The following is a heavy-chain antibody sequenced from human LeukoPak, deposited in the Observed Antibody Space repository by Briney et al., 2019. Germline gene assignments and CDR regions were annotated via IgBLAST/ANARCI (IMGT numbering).Heavy chain of an antibody. CDR2: ISYDGSNK. CDR3: ARDRGYTFDY. J-gene: IGHJ4*02. D-gene: IGHD3-22*01. CDR1: GFVFSSFG. Sequence: GGSLRLSCAASGFVFSSFGMHWVRQAPGKGLESVSLISYDGSNKFYAESVKGRFTISRDNSENTLYLQMNSLRAEDTAVYYCARDRGYTFDYWGQGTLVTVSS. V-gene: IGHV3-33*01.